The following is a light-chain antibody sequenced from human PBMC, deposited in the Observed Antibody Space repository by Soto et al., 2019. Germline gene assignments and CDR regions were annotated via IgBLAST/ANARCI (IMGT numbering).Light chain of an antibody. Sequence: IQLTQSPSSLSASIGDRVTIACRASQGMSRYLAWYQHKPGKAPQLLIYSASTLQSGVPSRFSGSGSGTDFTLTISSLQPEYFVTYYCQQLKSSPFTFGPGTKVEIK. CDR2: SAS. V-gene: IGKV1-9*01. CDR1: QGMSRY. J-gene: IGKJ3*01. CDR3: QQLKSSPFT.